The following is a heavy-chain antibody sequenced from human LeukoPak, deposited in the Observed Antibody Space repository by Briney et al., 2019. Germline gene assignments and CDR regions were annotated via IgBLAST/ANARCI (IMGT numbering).Heavy chain of an antibody. Sequence: ASVKVSCKASGYTFTSYAMNWVRQAPGQGLEWMGWISAYNGNTNYAQKLQGRVTMTTDTSTSTAYMELRSLRSDDTAVYYCARSGSGGYWFDPWGQGTLVTVSS. V-gene: IGHV1-18*01. CDR1: GYTFTSYA. CDR2: ISAYNGNT. J-gene: IGHJ5*02. CDR3: ARSGSGGYWFDP. D-gene: IGHD2-15*01.